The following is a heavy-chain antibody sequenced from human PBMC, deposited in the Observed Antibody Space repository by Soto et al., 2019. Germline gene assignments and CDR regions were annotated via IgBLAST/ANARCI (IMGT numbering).Heavy chain of an antibody. V-gene: IGHV1-69*05. Sequence: QVQLVQSGAEVKKPGSSVKVSCKASGGTFSSYAISWVRQAPGQGLEWMGGIIPIFGTANYAQKFQGRVTITXXEXTXXAYMELSSLRSEDTAVYYCARAIDYYDSSGYYFDYWGQGTLVTVSS. CDR3: ARAIDYYDSSGYYFDY. CDR2: IIPIFGTA. J-gene: IGHJ4*02. CDR1: GGTFSSYA. D-gene: IGHD3-22*01.